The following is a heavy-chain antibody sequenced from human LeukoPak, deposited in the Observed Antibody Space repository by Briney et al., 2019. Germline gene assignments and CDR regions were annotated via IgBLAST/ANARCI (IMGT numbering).Heavy chain of an antibody. V-gene: IGHV4-59*12. D-gene: IGHD7-27*01. CDR1: GGSISSYY. CDR2: IYYSGST. Sequence: SETLSLTCTVSGGSISSYYWSWIPQPPGKGLEWIGYIYYSGSTNYNPSLKSRVTISVDTSKNQFSLKLSSVTAADTAVYYCARVRATGAHDYWGQGTLVTVSS. CDR3: ARVRATGAHDY. J-gene: IGHJ4*02.